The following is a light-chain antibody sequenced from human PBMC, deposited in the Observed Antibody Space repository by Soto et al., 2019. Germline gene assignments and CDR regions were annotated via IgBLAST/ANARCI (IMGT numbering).Light chain of an antibody. CDR2: EVS. Sequence: QSVLTQPASVSGSPGQSIAISCTGTSSDVGAYNYVSWYQRHPGKAPKLIIYEVSNRPSGVSNRFSGSKSGNTASLTISGLQAEDEADYYCSSYTTSSTLLFGGGTKVTVL. J-gene: IGLJ2*01. CDR1: SSDVGAYNY. CDR3: SSYTTSSTLL. V-gene: IGLV2-14*01.